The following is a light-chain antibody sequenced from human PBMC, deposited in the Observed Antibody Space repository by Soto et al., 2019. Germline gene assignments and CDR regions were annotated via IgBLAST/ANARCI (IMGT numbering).Light chain of an antibody. V-gene: IGKV1-39*01. J-gene: IGKJ3*01. CDR1: QSISNF. CDR3: LQSYSFPLT. CDR2: AAS. Sequence: DIQMTQSPFSLSASVGDRVTLTCRASQSISNFLNWFQQKPGKAPKLLIYAASTLQNAVPSRLSGSESGTDFTLTISSLQPEDFATYLYLQSYSFPLTFRPGTIVDIK.